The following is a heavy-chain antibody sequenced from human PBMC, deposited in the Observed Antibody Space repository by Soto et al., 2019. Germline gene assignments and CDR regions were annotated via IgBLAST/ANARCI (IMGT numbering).Heavy chain of an antibody. CDR1: GVSLTTNNW. V-gene: IGHV4-4*02. CDR3: ARGGYCSGGSCSGWFDS. CDR2: IYQTGNT. D-gene: IGHD2-15*01. J-gene: IGHJ5*01. Sequence: QVQLQESGPGLVKPSETLSLTCAVSGVSLTTNNWWTWVRQAPGKGLEWIGEIYQTGNTNYNPSLKRRVIASLDMFKHQFFLKLTSVTAADTGIYCARGGYCSGGSCSGWFDSWGQGTLVTVSS.